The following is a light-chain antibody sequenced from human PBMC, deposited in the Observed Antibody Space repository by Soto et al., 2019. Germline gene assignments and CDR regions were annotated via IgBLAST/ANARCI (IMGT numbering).Light chain of an antibody. CDR3: VLYVGGGIWM. CDR2: STN. Sequence: QTVVTQEPSFSVSPGRTVTLTCGLSTGSVSTSNYPSWYQQTPGQAPRTLIYSTNTRSSGVPDRFSGSILGNKAALSITGAQADDESDYYCVLYVGGGIWMFGGRTKLTVL. CDR1: TGSVSTSNY. V-gene: IGLV8-61*01. J-gene: IGLJ3*02.